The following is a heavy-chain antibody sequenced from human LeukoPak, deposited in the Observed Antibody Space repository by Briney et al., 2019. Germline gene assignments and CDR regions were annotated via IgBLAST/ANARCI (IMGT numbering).Heavy chain of an antibody. CDR3: ATHYYYDSSRYKNDY. D-gene: IGHD3-22*01. V-gene: IGHV3-30*04. J-gene: IGHJ4*02. CDR1: GFTFRSFA. CDR2: ISYDGTKK. Sequence: GGSLRLSCAASGFTFRSFAMHWVRQAPGKGLEWVAIISYDGTKKSYTDFVKGRFTISRDNSKNTLYLQMNSLRAGDTAVYYCATHYYYDSSRYKNDYWGQGTLVTVSS.